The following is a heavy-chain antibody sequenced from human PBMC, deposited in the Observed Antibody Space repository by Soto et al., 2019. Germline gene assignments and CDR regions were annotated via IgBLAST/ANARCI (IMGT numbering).Heavy chain of an antibody. J-gene: IGHJ6*02. V-gene: IGHV3-33*01. CDR3: ARDLTPNYDSSGFYYYYGMEV. CDR1: GFTFSSYG. Sequence: QVQLVESGGGVVQPGRSLRLSCAASGFTFSSYGMHWVRQAPGKGLEWVAVIWYDGSNKYYADSVKGRFTISRDNSKNTLYLQMNRLRAEDTAVYYCARDLTPNYDSSGFYYYYGMEVWGQGTTVTVSS. CDR2: IWYDGSNK. D-gene: IGHD3-22*01.